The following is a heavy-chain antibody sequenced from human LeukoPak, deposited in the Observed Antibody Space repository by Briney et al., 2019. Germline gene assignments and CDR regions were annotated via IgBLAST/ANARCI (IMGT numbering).Heavy chain of an antibody. CDR3: AKDIVVVPAAIRAVATIRDY. CDR1: GFTFAGYA. V-gene: IGHV3-23*01. J-gene: IGHJ4*02. D-gene: IGHD2-2*02. Sequence: GGSLRLSCAASGFTFAGYAMNWVRQAPGKGLEWVSAISSSGSSTYYADSVKGRFTISRDNSKNTLYLQMNSLRAEDTAVYYCAKDIVVVPAAIRAVATIRDYWGQGTLVTVSS. CDR2: ISSSGSST.